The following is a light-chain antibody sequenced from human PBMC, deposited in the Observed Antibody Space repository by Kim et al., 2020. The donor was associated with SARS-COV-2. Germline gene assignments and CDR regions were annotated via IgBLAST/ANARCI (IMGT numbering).Light chain of an antibody. CDR1: RLGDKY. J-gene: IGLJ2*01. Sequence: SYELTQPPSVSVSPGQTASITCSGDRLGDKYTCWYQQKPGQSPVLVMFQDTKRPSGIPERLSGSNSGNTATLTISGTQAMDEADYYCQAWDSTTVV. CDR2: QDT. V-gene: IGLV3-1*01. CDR3: QAWDSTTVV.